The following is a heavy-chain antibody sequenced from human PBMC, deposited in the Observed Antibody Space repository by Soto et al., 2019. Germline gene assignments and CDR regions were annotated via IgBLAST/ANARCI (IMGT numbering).Heavy chain of an antibody. J-gene: IGHJ6*02. D-gene: IGHD6-6*01. CDR1: GFTFSSYA. CDR3: AKPPYSSSSYYYYGMDV. Sequence: EVQLLESGGGLVQPGGSLRLSCAASGFTFSSYAMTWVRQAPGKGLEWVSAISGSGGTTYHADSVKGRFTISRDNSKNTLYLQMNSLRAEDGAVYYCAKPPYSSSSYYYYGMDVWGQGTTVTVSS. V-gene: IGHV3-23*01. CDR2: ISGSGGTT.